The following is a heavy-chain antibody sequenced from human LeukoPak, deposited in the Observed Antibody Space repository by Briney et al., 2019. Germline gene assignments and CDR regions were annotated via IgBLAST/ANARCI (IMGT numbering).Heavy chain of an antibody. CDR3: AKDIVATIDGDAFDI. Sequence: GRSLRLSCAASGFTFRNYGMHSVRQAPGKGLEWVAIIRYDGSNKYYAGSVKGRFTISRDKSKNTLYLQMNSLRAEDTAVYYCAKDIVATIDGDAFDIWGQGTMVTVSS. CDR2: IRYDGSNK. D-gene: IGHD5-12*01. J-gene: IGHJ3*02. CDR1: GFTFRNYG. V-gene: IGHV3-30*02.